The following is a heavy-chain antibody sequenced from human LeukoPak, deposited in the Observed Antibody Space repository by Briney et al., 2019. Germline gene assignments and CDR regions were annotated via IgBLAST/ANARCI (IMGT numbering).Heavy chain of an antibody. D-gene: IGHD3-10*01. Sequence: GGSLRLSCAASGFTFSSYAMHWVRQAPGKGLEWVAVISYDGSNKYYADSAKGRFTISRDNSKNTLYLQMNSLRAKDSAVYYCARDSHYGSGSYFDYWGQGTLVTVSS. CDR2: ISYDGSNK. J-gene: IGHJ4*02. CDR3: ARDSHYGSGSYFDY. V-gene: IGHV3-30-3*01. CDR1: GFTFSSYA.